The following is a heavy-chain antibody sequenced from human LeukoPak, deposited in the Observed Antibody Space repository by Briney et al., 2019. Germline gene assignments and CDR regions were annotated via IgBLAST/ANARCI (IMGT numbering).Heavy chain of an antibody. CDR3: ARLGEEHIVVVTATRQHRGQSANYYGMDV. V-gene: IGHV5-51*01. J-gene: IGHJ6*02. CDR1: GYSFTSYW. Sequence: KPGESLKISCKGSGYSFTSYWIGWVRQMPGKGLEWMGIIYPGDSDTRYSPSFQGQVTISADKSISTAYLQWSSLKASDTAMYYCARLGEEHIVVVTATRQHRGQSANYYGMDVWGQGTTVTVSS. D-gene: IGHD2-21*02. CDR2: IYPGDSDT.